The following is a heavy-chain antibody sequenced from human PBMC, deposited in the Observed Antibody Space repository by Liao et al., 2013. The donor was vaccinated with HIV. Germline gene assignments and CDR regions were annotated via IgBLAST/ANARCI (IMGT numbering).Heavy chain of an antibody. D-gene: IGHD3-9*01. Sequence: HLQLQESGPGLVQPSETLSLTCTVSGGSINSSAYYWGWIRQPPGKGLEWIGSIFYTGSTYYNLFLESRLTISLDTSKSQFSLRLRSVTAADTAMYFCVRDSKFSSSIDPWGQGTRVTVSS. CDR3: VRDSKFSSSIDP. CDR2: IFYTGST. V-gene: IGHV4-39*07. CDR1: GGSINSSAYY. J-gene: IGHJ5*02.